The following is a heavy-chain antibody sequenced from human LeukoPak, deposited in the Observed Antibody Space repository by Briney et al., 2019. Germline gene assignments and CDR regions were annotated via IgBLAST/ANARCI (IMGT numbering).Heavy chain of an antibody. CDR2: ISGSGGST. D-gene: IGHD3-9*01. Sequence: GGSLRLSCAASGFTFSSYGLSWVRQAPGKGLEWVSAISGSGGSTYYADSVKGRFTISRDNAKNSLYLQMNSLRAEDTAVYYCARMDYDILTGYLDYWGQGTLVTVSS. CDR1: GFTFSSYG. CDR3: ARMDYDILTGYLDY. V-gene: IGHV3-23*01. J-gene: IGHJ4*02.